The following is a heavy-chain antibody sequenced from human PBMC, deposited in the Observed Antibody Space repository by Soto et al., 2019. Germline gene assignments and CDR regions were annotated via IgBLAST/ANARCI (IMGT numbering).Heavy chain of an antibody. Sequence: SETLSLTCTVSGGNISSYYLSWIRQPPGKGLEWIGYIYYSGSTNYNPSLKSRVTISVDTSKNQFSLKLSSVTAADTAVYYCASGSGSYYDWFDPWGQGTLVTVSS. CDR3: ASGSGSYYDWFDP. D-gene: IGHD3-10*01. J-gene: IGHJ5*02. CDR1: GGNISSYY. V-gene: IGHV4-59*08. CDR2: IYYSGST.